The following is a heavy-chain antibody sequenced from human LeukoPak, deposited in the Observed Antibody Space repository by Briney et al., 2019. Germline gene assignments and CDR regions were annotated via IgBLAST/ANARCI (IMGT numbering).Heavy chain of an antibody. V-gene: IGHV4-39*07. J-gene: IGHJ3*02. Sequence: SETLSLTCTVSGGSISSSSYYWGWIRQPPGKGLEWIGSIYYSGSTYYNPSLKSRVTISVDTSKNQFSLKLSSVTAADTAVYYCARTGEYSGSGPSWAFDIWGQGTMVTVSS. CDR2: IYYSGST. D-gene: IGHD3-10*01. CDR1: GGSISSSSYY. CDR3: ARTGEYSGSGPSWAFDI.